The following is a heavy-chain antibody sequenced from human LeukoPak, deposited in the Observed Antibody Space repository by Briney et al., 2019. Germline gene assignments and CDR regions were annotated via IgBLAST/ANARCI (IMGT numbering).Heavy chain of an antibody. CDR1: GFTVSSNY. D-gene: IGHD2-2*01. CDR2: IYSGGST. J-gene: IGHJ6*03. V-gene: IGHV3-53*05. Sequence: PGGSLRLSCAASGFTVSSNYMSWVRQAPGKGLEWVSVIYSGGSTYYADSVKGRFTISRDNSENTLYLQMNSLRAEDTAVYYCARDSIGYCSSTSCSLYYYYYMDVWGKGTTVTVSS. CDR3: ARDSIGYCSSTSCSLYYYYYMDV.